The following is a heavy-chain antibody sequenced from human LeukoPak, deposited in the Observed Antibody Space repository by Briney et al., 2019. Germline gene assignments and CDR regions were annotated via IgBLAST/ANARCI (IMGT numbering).Heavy chain of an antibody. CDR1: GFPFSSYW. CDR3: TRVGYIDEGIDY. J-gene: IGHJ4*02. Sequence: PGGSLRLSCVASGFPFSSYWMTWVRQAPGKGLKWVANIKQDGSKKSYVDSVKGRFTISRDNAKNSLYLQTNSLRAEDTAIYYCTRVGYIDEGIDYWGQGTLVTVSS. V-gene: IGHV3-7*04. D-gene: IGHD5-24*01. CDR2: IKQDGSKK.